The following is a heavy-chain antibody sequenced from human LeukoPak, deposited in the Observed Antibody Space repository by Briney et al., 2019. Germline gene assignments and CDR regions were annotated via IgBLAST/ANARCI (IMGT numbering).Heavy chain of an antibody. CDR3: AKGLSGPANWGQN. Sequence: GGSLRLSCAASGFTFSSYGMHWVRQAPGKVLEWVAFIRYDGSNKYYADSVKGRFTISRDNSKNTLYLQMNSLRAEDTAVYYCAKGLSGPANWGQNWGQGTLVTVSS. D-gene: IGHD7-27*01. CDR1: GFTFSSYG. V-gene: IGHV3-30*02. J-gene: IGHJ4*02. CDR2: IRYDGSNK.